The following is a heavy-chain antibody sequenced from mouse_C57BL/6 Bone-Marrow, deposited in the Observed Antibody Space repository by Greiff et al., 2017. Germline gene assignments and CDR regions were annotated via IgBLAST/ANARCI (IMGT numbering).Heavy chain of an antibody. CDR1: GFNIKDDY. J-gene: IGHJ4*01. D-gene: IGHD1-1*02. Sequence: VQLKQSGAELVWPGASVKLSCTASGFNIKDDYMHWVKQRPEQGLEWIGWIDPENGDTEYASKFQGKATITADTSSNTAYLQLSSLTSEDTAVYYCTPYGAMDYWGQGTSVTVSS. CDR3: TPYGAMDY. V-gene: IGHV14-4*01. CDR2: IDPENGDT.